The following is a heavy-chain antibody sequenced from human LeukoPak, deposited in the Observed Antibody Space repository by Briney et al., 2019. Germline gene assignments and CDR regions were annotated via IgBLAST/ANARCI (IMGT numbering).Heavy chain of an antibody. Sequence: GGSLRLSCAASGFTFSSYGMHWVRQAPGKGLEWVAVISYDGSNKYYADSVKGRFTISRDNSKNTLYLQMNSLRAEDTAVYYCAKGGSGDYVGLSGYWGQGTLVTVSS. J-gene: IGHJ4*02. D-gene: IGHD4-17*01. V-gene: IGHV3-30*18. CDR1: GFTFSSYG. CDR2: ISYDGSNK. CDR3: AKGGSGDYVGLSGY.